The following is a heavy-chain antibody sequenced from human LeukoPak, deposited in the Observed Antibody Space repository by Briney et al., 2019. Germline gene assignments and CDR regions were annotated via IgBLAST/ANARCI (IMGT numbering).Heavy chain of an antibody. J-gene: IGHJ4*02. Sequence: GGSLRLSCAAPGFTFSSYEMNWVRQAPGKGLEWVSYISSSGSTIYYADSVKGRFTISRDNAKNSLYLQMNSLRAEDTAVYYCARDYSDYYDSSGQFDYWGQGTLVTVSS. V-gene: IGHV3-48*03. D-gene: IGHD3-22*01. CDR1: GFTFSSYE. CDR3: ARDYSDYYDSSGQFDY. CDR2: ISSSGSTI.